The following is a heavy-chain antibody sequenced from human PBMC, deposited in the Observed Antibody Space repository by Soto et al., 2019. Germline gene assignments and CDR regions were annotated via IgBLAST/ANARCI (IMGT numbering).Heavy chain of an antibody. Sequence: GGSLRLSCVASGFTFSNYAMSWVRQAPGKGLEWVSTISGSNSDTHYADSVKGRFTISRDNSKNTLYLQMNSLRAEDTAVYYCAKDIAVAGFSPHYWGQGTLVTVSS. V-gene: IGHV3-23*01. J-gene: IGHJ4*02. CDR2: ISGSNSDT. CDR3: AKDIAVAGFSPHY. D-gene: IGHD6-19*01. CDR1: GFTFSNYA.